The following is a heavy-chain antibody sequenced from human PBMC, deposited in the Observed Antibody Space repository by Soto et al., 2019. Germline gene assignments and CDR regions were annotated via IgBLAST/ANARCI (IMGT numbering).Heavy chain of an antibody. V-gene: IGHV1-46*03. CDR1: GDTLSTYY. Sequence: VQLVQSGAEVKRPGASVKISCKASGDTLSTYYMHWARQAPGQGLEWMGIINPRSGKTNYPQKFQGRVSMTRDTSTTTVDTERSALRSEDTAMYYCARGVGYSDSSGYPFDYWGQGTLVTVSS. D-gene: IGHD3-22*01. CDR3: ARGVGYSDSSGYPFDY. CDR2: INPRSGKT. J-gene: IGHJ4*02.